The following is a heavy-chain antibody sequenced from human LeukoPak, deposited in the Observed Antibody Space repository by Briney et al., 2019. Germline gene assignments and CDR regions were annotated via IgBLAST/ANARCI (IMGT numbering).Heavy chain of an antibody. CDR2: IKHSSSYI. J-gene: IGHJ4*02. Sequence: PGGSLRLSCAASGFTFSSHSMNSLRQAPGKGLEWVSSIKHSSSYIYYADSVKGRFTISRDNAKNQLYLQMNSLRAEDTAMYYCARVGRSLLRLDGYDFDYWGQGTLVTVAS. CDR3: ARVGRSLLRLDGYDFDY. D-gene: IGHD5-18*01. V-gene: IGHV3-21*01. CDR1: GFTFSSHS.